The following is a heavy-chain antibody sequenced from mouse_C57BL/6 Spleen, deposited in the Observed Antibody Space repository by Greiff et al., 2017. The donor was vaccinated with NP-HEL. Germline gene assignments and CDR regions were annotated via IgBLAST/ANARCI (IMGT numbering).Heavy chain of an antibody. J-gene: IGHJ3*01. CDR2: ISSGSSTI. V-gene: IGHV5-17*01. D-gene: IGHD1-2*01. CDR3: ARNHHYDGPASWFAY. CDR1: GFTFSDYG. Sequence: DVRVVESGGGLVKPGGSLKLSCAASGFTFSDYGMHWVRQAPEKGLEWVAYISSGSSTIYYADTVKGRFIISRDNAKNTLFLQMTSLRSEDTAMYYCARNHHYDGPASWFAYWGQGTLVTVSA.